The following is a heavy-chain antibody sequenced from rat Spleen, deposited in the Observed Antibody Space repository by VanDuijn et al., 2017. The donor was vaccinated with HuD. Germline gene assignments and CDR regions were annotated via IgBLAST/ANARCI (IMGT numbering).Heavy chain of an antibody. Sequence: VQLQESGPGLGQPSQTLSLTCTVAGFSLTSYNVHWIRQPPGKGLEWLGVIWTGGSTNYNSALESRLRISRDTSKSQVFLKMNSLQTEDTATYYCASGLYNWFTYWGQGTLVTVSS. CDR1: GFSLTSYN. CDR3: ASGLYNWFTY. J-gene: IGHJ3*01. D-gene: IGHD1-6*01. V-gene: IGHV2-30*01. CDR2: IWTGGST.